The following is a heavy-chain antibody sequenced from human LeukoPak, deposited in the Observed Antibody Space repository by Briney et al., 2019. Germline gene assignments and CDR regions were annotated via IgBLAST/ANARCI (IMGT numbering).Heavy chain of an antibody. CDR3: AKDRSFVVVTAGFDY. J-gene: IGHJ4*02. V-gene: IGHV3-23*01. D-gene: IGHD2-21*02. CDR2: ISGSGGST. CDR1: GFTFSSYG. Sequence: LSGGSLRLSCAASGFTFSSYGMSCVRQAPGKGLEWVSAISGSGGSTYYADSVKGRFTISRDNSKNTLYLQMNSLRAEDTAVYYCAKDRSFVVVTAGFDYWGQGTLVTVSS.